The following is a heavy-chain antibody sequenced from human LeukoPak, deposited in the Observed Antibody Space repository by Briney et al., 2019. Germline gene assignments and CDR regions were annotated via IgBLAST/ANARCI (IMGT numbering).Heavy chain of an antibody. CDR2: IKSDGGST. Sequence: HSGGSLRLSCAASGFTFSDYWMHWFRKAPGKGLVWVSRIKSDGGSTSYADSVKGRFTITRDSAKNTLYLQMNSLRAEDTAVYYCAKGQYYYDSSGYHQKEAYDYWGQGTLVTVSS. J-gene: IGHJ4*02. CDR3: AKGQYYYDSSGYHQKEAYDY. CDR1: GFTFSDYW. D-gene: IGHD3-22*01. V-gene: IGHV3-74*01.